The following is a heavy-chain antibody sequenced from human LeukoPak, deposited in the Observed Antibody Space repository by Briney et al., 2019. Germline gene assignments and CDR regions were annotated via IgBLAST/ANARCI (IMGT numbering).Heavy chain of an antibody. CDR3: AKDRPNYHESNGHYYRRNGDY. Sequence: GGSLRLSCAASGFTFHNYAMSRVRQAPGKGLEWVSAISSSGDITFYADSVQGRFTISRDNSRYTLYLQMNSLRAEDAAMYYCAKDRPNYHESNGHYYRRNGDYWGQGTLVTVSS. V-gene: IGHV3-23*01. CDR2: ISSSGDIT. CDR1: GFTFHNYA. J-gene: IGHJ4*02. D-gene: IGHD3-22*01.